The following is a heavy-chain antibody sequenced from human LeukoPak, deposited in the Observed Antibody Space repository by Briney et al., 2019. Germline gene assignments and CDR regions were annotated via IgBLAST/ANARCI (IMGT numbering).Heavy chain of an antibody. Sequence: ASVKVSCKVSGYTLTELSMHWVRQAPGKGLEWMGGFDPEDGETIYVQKFQGRVTMTEDTSTDTAYMELSSLRSEDTAVYYCATGLSIPIFGVVIPRRRLNIWGQGTMVTVSS. J-gene: IGHJ3*02. CDR3: ATGLSIPIFGVVIPRRRLNI. CDR1: GYTLTELS. V-gene: IGHV1-24*01. CDR2: FDPEDGET. D-gene: IGHD3-3*01.